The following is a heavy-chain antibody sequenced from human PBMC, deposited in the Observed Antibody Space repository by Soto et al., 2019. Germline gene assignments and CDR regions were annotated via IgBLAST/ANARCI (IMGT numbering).Heavy chain of an antibody. CDR1: GSRFPTDA. CDR2: ISGYDGHT. V-gene: IGHV1-18*01. CDR3: ARDRELPYSGWFDP. J-gene: IGHJ5*02. D-gene: IGHD1-7*01. Sequence: ASVKVSCKTSGSRFPTDAIRWVRKKPGQGLEWMGWISGYDGHTNYAQKLQGRVTMTTDTSTSTAYMELRSLRSDDTAVYYCARDRELPYSGWFDPWGQRTLVSGSS.